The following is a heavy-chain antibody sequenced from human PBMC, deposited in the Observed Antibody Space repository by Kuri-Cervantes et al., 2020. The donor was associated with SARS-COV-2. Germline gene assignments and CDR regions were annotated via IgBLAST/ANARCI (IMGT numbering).Heavy chain of an antibody. D-gene: IGHD2/OR15-2a*01. Sequence: SQTLSLTCAVYGGSFSGYYWSWIRQPPGKGLEWIGEINHSGSTNYNPSLKSRVTISVDTSKNQFSLRLSSVTAADTAAYYCARVNIELVLPTPQVYFYMDVWGKGTTVTVSS. V-gene: IGHV4-34*01. J-gene: IGHJ6*03. CDR1: GGSFSGYY. CDR2: INHSGST. CDR3: ARVNIELVLPTPQVYFYMDV.